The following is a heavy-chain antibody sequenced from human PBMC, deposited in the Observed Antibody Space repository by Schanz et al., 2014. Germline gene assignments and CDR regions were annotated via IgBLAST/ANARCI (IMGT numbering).Heavy chain of an antibody. CDR3: ARDIQYHYDTSGPVGAFDI. Sequence: QVQLVQSGSELKKPGASVKVSCKASGYTLTNFDINWVRQAPGQGLEWMGWMNPNSGTTGYAQKFQGRVTITADISTSTAYMDLSSLRSDDTAVYYCARDIQYHYDTSGPVGAFDIWGQGTVVTVSS. D-gene: IGHD3-22*01. J-gene: IGHJ3*02. CDR1: GYTLTNFD. CDR2: MNPNSGTT. V-gene: IGHV1-8*01.